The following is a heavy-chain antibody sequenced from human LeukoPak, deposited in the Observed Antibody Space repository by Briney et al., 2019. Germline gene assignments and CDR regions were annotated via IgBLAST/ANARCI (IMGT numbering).Heavy chain of an antibody. D-gene: IGHD6-6*01. CDR3: AREYSSSSGSVSDY. CDR1: GFTFSDYG. J-gene: IGHJ4*02. CDR2: ITSSSSTI. V-gene: IGHV3-48*02. Sequence: GGSLRLSCAASGFTFSDYGMNWVRQAPGKGLEWVSYITSSSSTIYYADSVKGRFTISRDNAKNSLYLQMNSLRDEDTAVYYCAREYSSSSGSVSDYWGQGTLVTVSS.